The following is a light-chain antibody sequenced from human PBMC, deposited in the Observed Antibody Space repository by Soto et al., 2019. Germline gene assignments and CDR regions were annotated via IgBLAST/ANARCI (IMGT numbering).Light chain of an antibody. CDR3: SSYTSISTLGVV. V-gene: IGLV2-14*01. CDR2: DVS. Sequence: QSALTQPASVSGSPGQSITISCTGTSSDVGGYNYVSWYQQHPGKAPKLMIYDVSNRPSGVSNRVSGSKSGNTASLTISGLQAEDEADYYCSSYTSISTLGVVFGGGTKVTVL. J-gene: IGLJ2*01. CDR1: SSDVGGYNY.